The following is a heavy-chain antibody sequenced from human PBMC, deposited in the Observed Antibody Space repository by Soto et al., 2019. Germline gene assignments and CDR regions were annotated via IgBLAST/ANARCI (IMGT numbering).Heavy chain of an antibody. CDR3: ARRALGTSLDAFDI. CDR2: ISSSSSTI. D-gene: IGHD6-13*01. CDR1: GFTFSSYN. Sequence: EVQLVESGGGLVQPGGSLRLSCAASGFTFSSYNMNWVRQAPGKGLEWVSYISSSSSTIYYADSVKGRFTISRDNAKNSLYLQMNSLRDEDTAVYYCARRALGTSLDAFDIWGPGTMVTVSS. J-gene: IGHJ3*02. V-gene: IGHV3-48*02.